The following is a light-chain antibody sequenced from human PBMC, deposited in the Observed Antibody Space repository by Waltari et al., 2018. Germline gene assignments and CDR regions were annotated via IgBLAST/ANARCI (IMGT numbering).Light chain of an antibody. CDR3: ATWEGSQRV. J-gene: IGLJ1*01. CDR1: NFNIGSKG. V-gene: IGLV1-44*01. CDR2: DND. Sequence: QSVVTQPPSASGTPGQRVPISCSRSNFNIGSKGLYWFQQLPGAAPKRRMDDNDERPSGVPDRSSASKAGTSASLAISAGQAGDEADYYCATWEGSQRVFGTGTKVTVL.